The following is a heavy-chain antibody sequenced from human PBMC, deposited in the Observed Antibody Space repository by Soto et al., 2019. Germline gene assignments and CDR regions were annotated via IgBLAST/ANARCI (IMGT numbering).Heavy chain of an antibody. J-gene: IGHJ3*02. CDR1: GDSMNRYY. CDR2: MYYSGNP. V-gene: IGHV4-59*08. Sequence: QVQLQESGPGLVKPSETLSLTCTVSGDSMNRYYWTWIRQSPGKGLEWIGYMYYSGNPNYKGSPKTNPSLKGRVTMSEAPSKSQFSLNLSSVPAADTAFYYCARPLFNNREAAFDIWAQGTMVTVSS. CDR3: ARPLFNNREAAFDI.